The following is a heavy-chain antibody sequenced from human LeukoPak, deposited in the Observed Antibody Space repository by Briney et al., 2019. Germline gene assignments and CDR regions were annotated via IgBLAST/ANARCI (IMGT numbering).Heavy chain of an antibody. CDR3: ARQQPYAFDI. Sequence: GESLRISCKGSGYSFTSYWVSWVRQMPGKGLEWMGRIDPSDSYTNYRPSFQGHVTISADKSISTAYLQWSSLKASDTAMYYCARQQPYAFDIWGQGTMVTVSS. J-gene: IGHJ3*02. CDR1: GYSFTSYW. V-gene: IGHV5-10-1*01. CDR2: IDPSDSYT. D-gene: IGHD6-13*01.